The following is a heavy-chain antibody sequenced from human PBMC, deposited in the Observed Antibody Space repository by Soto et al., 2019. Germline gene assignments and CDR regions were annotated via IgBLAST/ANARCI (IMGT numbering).Heavy chain of an antibody. Sequence: EVQLLESGGGLVQPGGSLRLSCAASGFTFSSYAMSWVRQAPGKGLEWVSAVSGSGGSTYYADSVKGRFTISRDNSKNTLYLQMNSLRAEDTAVYDCAKGGGSYYPRPVDYWGQGTMVTVSS. J-gene: IGHJ4*02. CDR1: GFTFSSYA. D-gene: IGHD1-26*01. V-gene: IGHV3-23*01. CDR3: AKGGGSYYPRPVDY. CDR2: VSGSGGST.